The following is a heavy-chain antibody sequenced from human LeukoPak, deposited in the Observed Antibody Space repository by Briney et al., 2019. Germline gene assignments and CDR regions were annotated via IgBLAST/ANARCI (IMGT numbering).Heavy chain of an antibody. CDR1: GGXFSSYA. Sequence: ASVKVSCKASGGXFSSYAMSWVRQAPGQGLEWMGGIIPIFGTANYAQKFQGRVTITADESTSTAYMELSSLRSEDTAVYYCARDPADWGSTTRYFDLWGRGTLVTVSS. V-gene: IGHV1-69*13. D-gene: IGHD7-27*01. J-gene: IGHJ2*01. CDR3: ARDPADWGSTTRYFDL. CDR2: IIPIFGTA.